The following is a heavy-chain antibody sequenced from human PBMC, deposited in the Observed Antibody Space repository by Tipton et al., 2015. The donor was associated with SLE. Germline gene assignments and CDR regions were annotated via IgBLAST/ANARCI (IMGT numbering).Heavy chain of an antibody. J-gene: IGHJ5*02. CDR2: IYYSGST. Sequence: TLSLTCTVSGGPISSSSYYWGWIRQPPGKGLEWIGSIYYSGSTYYNPSLKSRVTISVDTSKNQFSLKLSSVTAADAAVYYCARRCSGSYNGWFDPWGQGTLVTVSS. CDR3: ARRCSGSYNGWFDP. D-gene: IGHD1-26*01. CDR1: GGPISSSSYY. V-gene: IGHV4-39*01.